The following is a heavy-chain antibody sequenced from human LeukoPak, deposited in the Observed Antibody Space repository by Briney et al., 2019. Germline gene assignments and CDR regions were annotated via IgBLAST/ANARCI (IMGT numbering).Heavy chain of an antibody. CDR3: ARAAGTTGFWGFDP. Sequence: SETLSLTCTVSGYSISSGYYWGWIRQPPGKGLEWIGSIYHSGSTYYNPSLKSRVTISVDTSKNQFSLKLSSVTAADTAAYYCARAAGTTGFWGFDPWGQGTLVTVSS. D-gene: IGHD1-7*01. V-gene: IGHV4-38-2*02. CDR1: GYSISSGYY. J-gene: IGHJ5*02. CDR2: IYHSGST.